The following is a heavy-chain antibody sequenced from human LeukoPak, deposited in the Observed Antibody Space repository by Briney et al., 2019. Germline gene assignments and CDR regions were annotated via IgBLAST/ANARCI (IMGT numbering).Heavy chain of an antibody. CDR2: IIPILGIA. CDR1: GGTFSSYA. Sequence: GASVKVSCKASGGTFSSYAISWVRQAPGQGLEWMGRIIPILGIANYAQKLQGRVTMTTDTSTSTAYMELRSLRSDDTAVYYCARERDYGDYRGAFDIWGQGTMVTVSS. CDR3: ARERDYGDYRGAFDI. J-gene: IGHJ3*02. V-gene: IGHV1-69*04. D-gene: IGHD4-17*01.